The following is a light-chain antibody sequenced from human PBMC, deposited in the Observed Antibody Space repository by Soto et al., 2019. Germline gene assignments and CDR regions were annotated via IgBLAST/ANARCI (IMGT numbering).Light chain of an antibody. J-gene: IGLJ1*01. CDR1: SSDVGGYNS. V-gene: IGLV2-14*03. CDR3: NSYSSNNTPYV. CDR2: DVS. Sequence: QSALTQPASVSGSPGQSITISCTGTSSDVGGYNSVSWYQQYPGKAPKLMIYDVSSRPSSVSNRFSGSKSGNTASLTISGLHSEDEADYYCNSYSSNNTPYVFGTGTKLTVL.